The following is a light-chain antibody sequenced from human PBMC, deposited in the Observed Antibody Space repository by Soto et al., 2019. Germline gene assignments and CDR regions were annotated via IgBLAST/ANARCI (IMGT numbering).Light chain of an antibody. CDR2: DDR. CDR1: TIGSKS. Sequence: SYELTQPPSVSVAPGQTARITCGGNTIGSKSVHWYQQKPGPAPVLVVYDDRDRPSGIPERFSGSKSGNTATLTITRVEAGDEADYYCQVCDGSSDHHVFGTGTKLTVL. J-gene: IGLJ1*01. CDR3: QVCDGSSDHHV. V-gene: IGLV3-21*02.